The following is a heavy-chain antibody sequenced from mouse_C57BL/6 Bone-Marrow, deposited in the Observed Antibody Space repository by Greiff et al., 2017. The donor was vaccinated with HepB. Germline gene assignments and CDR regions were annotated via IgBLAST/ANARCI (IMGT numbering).Heavy chain of an antibody. CDR3: ARGKLRQVIYYAMDY. CDR1: GYTFTSYW. Sequence: QVQLQQPGAELVKPGASVKMSCKASGYTFTSYWITWVKQRPGQGLEWIGDIYPGSGSTNYNEKFKSKATLTVDTSSSTAYMQLSSLTSEDSAVYYWARGKLRQVIYYAMDYWGQGTSGTVSS. D-gene: IGHD2-4*01. CDR2: IYPGSGST. J-gene: IGHJ4*01. V-gene: IGHV1-55*01.